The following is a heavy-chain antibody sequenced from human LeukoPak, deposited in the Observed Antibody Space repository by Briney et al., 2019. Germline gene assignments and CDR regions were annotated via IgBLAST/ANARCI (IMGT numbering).Heavy chain of an antibody. J-gene: IGHJ4*02. Sequence: ASVKVSCKASGYTFTSYGISWMRQAPGQGLEWMGWISAYNGNTNYAQKLQGRVTMTTDTSTSTAYMELWSLRSDDTAVYYCARDLAHYYGSGSLFDYWGQGTLVTVSS. V-gene: IGHV1-18*01. CDR3: ARDLAHYYGSGSLFDY. D-gene: IGHD3-10*01. CDR2: ISAYNGNT. CDR1: GYTFTSYG.